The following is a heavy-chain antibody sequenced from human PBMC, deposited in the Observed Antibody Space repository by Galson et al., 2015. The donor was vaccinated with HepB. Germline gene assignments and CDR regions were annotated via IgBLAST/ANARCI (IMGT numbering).Heavy chain of an antibody. V-gene: IGHV1-3*01. J-gene: IGHJ3*02. CDR2: INAAIGNT. Sequence: SVKVSCKASGYTFTNYAMHWVRQAPGQSLEWMGWINAAIGNTKYSHKFQGRVTITRDTSANTAYMELSSLRSEDTAVYYCAVVDRGPDAFDIWGQGTLVTVSS. CDR3: AVVDRGPDAFDI. CDR1: GYTFTNYA. D-gene: IGHD3-16*01.